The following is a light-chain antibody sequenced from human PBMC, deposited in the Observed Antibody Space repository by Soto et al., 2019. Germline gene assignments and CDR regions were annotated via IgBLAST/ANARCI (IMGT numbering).Light chain of an antibody. CDR1: TSDVGGYNL. V-gene: IGLV2-23*01. CDR3: CSYASSSSYV. CDR2: EGT. J-gene: IGLJ1*01. Sequence: QSVLAQPASVTGSPAQSITLSCSVTTSDVGGYNLVSWYQQHTAKAPKLLIYEGTQRPSGVSRRFSGSKSGNTASLTISGLQAEDEADYYCCSYASSSSYVFGTGTKVTVL.